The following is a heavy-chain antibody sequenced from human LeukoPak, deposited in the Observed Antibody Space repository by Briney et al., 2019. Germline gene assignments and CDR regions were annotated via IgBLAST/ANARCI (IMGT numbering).Heavy chain of an antibody. CDR2: IYYSGST. Sequence: SETLSLTCTVSGGSISSSSYYWGWIRQPPGKGLEWIGSIYYSGSTYYNPSLKSRVTISVDTSKNQFSLKLSSVTAADTAMFYCARHSSSGFPGTNFDHWGQGTLVTVSS. J-gene: IGHJ4*02. CDR3: ARHSSSGFPGTNFDH. CDR1: GGSISSSSYY. V-gene: IGHV4-39*01. D-gene: IGHD6-19*01.